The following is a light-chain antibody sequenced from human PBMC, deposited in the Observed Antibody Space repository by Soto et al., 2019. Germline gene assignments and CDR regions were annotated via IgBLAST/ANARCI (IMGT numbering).Light chain of an antibody. Sequence: IVLTQSPVTLALSPGERASLSCRASQSVSTTLAGYHHKPGQAPRLFIYDASKRAPGIPARVSGSGSGTDFTLTISSLEPEDVAVCYCQVRDVWPSFGQGTKVEIK. CDR1: QSVSTT. V-gene: IGKV3-11*01. J-gene: IGKJ1*01. CDR3: QVRDVWPS. CDR2: DAS.